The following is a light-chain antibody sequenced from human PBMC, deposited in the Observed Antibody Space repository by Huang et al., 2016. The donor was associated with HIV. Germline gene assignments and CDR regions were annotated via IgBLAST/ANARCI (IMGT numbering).Light chain of an antibody. CDR1: QSVGSK. J-gene: IGKJ2*01. CDR2: GAS. Sequence: STRPGAPEARATRSCRASQSVGSKLAWFQQKPGQAPRLLIQGASTRATGIQARVSGSGSGTEFTLTISSLQSEDFAVYYCQQYNNWPYTFGQGTKLEIK. CDR3: QQYNNWPYT. V-gene: IGKV3-15*01.